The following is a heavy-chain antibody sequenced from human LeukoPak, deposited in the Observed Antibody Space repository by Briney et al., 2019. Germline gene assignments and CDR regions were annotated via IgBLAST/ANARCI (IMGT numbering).Heavy chain of an antibody. J-gene: IGHJ4*02. CDR1: GGSISSGTYY. D-gene: IGHD3-3*01. CDR3: ASYDFWSGYTSDH. V-gene: IGHV4-39*01. Sequence: KPSETLSLTCTVSGGSISSGTYYWGWIRQPPGKGLEWIGGIYNSGSTYYNPSLKSRVTISVDTSKNQFSLKLSSVTAADTAVYYCASYDFWSGYTSDHWGQGTLVTVSS. CDR2: IYNSGST.